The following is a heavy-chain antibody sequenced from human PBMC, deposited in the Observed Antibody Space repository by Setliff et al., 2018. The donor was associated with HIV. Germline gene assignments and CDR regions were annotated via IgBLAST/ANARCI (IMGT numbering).Heavy chain of an antibody. CDR2: IIPIFGTA. D-gene: IGHD6-19*01. Sequence: SVKVSCKASGGTFSSYAISWVRQAPGQGLEWMGGIIPIFGTANYAQKFQGRVTITADESTGTAYMELSSLRSEDTAVYYCARSASGWYDYFDYWGQGALVTVSS. CDR1: GGTFSSYA. J-gene: IGHJ4*02. V-gene: IGHV1-69*13. CDR3: ARSASGWYDYFDY.